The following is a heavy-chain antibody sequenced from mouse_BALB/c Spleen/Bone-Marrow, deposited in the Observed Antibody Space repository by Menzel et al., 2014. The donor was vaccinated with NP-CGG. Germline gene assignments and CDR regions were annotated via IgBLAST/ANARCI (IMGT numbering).Heavy chain of an antibody. CDR1: GFTFNIYA. D-gene: IGHD2-12*01. CDR3: VRHSYHDNSLDY. J-gene: IGHJ4*01. V-gene: IGHV10-1*02. CDR2: IRSKSKNYAT. Sequence: EVHLVESGGGLVQPKGSLKLSCAASGFTFNIYAMNWVRQAPGKGLEWVARIRSKSKNYATYYADSVKDRFTISRDDSQSMLHLQVNSLKTEDTAMYYCVRHSYHDNSLDYWSQGSSVIVSS.